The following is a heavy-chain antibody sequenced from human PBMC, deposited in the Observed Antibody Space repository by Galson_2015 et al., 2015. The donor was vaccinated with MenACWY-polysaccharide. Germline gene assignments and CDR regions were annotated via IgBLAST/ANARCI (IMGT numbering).Heavy chain of an antibody. D-gene: IGHD6-25*01. Sequence: SLRLSCAASGFTFSTYWMHWVRHAPGKGLEWVSRINNDGSSTNYADSVKGRFTISRDNAKNTLYLQMNSLRAEDTALYYCVRDNAAAPDLFDSWGQGTPVTVSS. CDR3: VRDNAAAPDLFDS. CDR1: GFTFSTYW. CDR2: INNDGSST. J-gene: IGHJ4*02. V-gene: IGHV3-74*01.